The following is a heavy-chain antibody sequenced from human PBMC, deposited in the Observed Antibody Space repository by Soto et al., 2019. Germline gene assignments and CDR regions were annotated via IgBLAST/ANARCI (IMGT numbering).Heavy chain of an antibody. CDR3: ARSSGYYDILTGPWGAFGI. CDR1: GYTFTSYY. D-gene: IGHD3-9*01. V-gene: IGHV1-46*01. CDR2: INPSGGST. Sequence: GASVKVSCKASGYTFTSYYMHWVRQAPGQGLEWMGIINPSGGSTSYAQKFQGRVTMTRDTSTSTVYMELSSLRSEDTAVYYCARSSGYYDILTGPWGAFGIWGQGTMVTVSS. J-gene: IGHJ3*02.